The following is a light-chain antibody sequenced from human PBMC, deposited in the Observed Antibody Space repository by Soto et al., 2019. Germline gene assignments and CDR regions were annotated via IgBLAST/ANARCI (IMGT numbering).Light chain of an antibody. V-gene: IGKV1-5*03. Sequence: DIQMTQSPATLSASVGDRVTITCRASQSISSWLAWYQLKPEKAPKRLIYKASNLQGGVPSRFSGSGSGTDFTLTISSLQPDDIATYYCQQYHSDSTFGQGTKLEIK. CDR3: QQYHSDST. CDR2: KAS. CDR1: QSISSW. J-gene: IGKJ2*01.